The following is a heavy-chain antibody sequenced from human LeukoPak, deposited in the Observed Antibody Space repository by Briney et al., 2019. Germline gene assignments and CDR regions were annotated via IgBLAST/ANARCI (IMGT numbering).Heavy chain of an antibody. CDR3: ARDSRGWDFDY. D-gene: IGHD6-19*01. CDR1: GFTFSTYS. Sequence: GGSLRLFCTASGFTFSTYSMNWARQAPGKGPEWVSAISGSGGDTYYADSVKGRFTISRDNAKNSLYLQMNSLRAEDTAVYYCARDSRGWDFDYWGQGTLVTVSS. CDR2: ISGSGGDT. J-gene: IGHJ4*02. V-gene: IGHV3-21*01.